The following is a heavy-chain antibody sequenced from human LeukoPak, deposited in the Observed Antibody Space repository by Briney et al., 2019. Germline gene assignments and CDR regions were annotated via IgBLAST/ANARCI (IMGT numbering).Heavy chain of an antibody. CDR3: DGYQYYYMDV. Sequence: SETLSLTCTVSGGSISSSSYYWGWIRQPPEKGLEWIGSIYYSGSTSYNPSLKSRVTISVDTSKNYFSLKLSSDCARLRRYSGYDGYQYYYMDVWGKGTTVTVSS. CDR2: IYYSGST. J-gene: IGHJ6*03. V-gene: IGHV4-39*02. D-gene: IGHD5-12*01. CDR1: GGSISSSSYY.